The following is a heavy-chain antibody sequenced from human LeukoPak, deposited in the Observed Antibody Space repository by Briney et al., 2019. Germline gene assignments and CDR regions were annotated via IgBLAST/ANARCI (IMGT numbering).Heavy chain of an antibody. D-gene: IGHD3-22*01. V-gene: IGHV3-48*01. J-gene: IGHJ4*02. CDR3: AKDRSSGYPYYFDY. Sequence: PGGSLRLSCAASGFTFSSYSMNWVRQAPGKGLEWVSYISSSSSTIYYADSVKGRFTISRDNSKNTLYLQMNSLRAEDTAVYYCAKDRSSGYPYYFDYWGQGTLVTVSS. CDR1: GFTFSSYS. CDR2: ISSSSSTI.